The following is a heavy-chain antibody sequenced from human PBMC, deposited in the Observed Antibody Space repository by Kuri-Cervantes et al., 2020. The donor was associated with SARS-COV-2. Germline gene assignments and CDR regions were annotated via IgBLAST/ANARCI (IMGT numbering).Heavy chain of an antibody. D-gene: IGHD3-10*01. V-gene: IGHV3-30-3*01. CDR2: ISYDGSNK. CDR3: ASSLLWFGELGY. CDR1: GFTFSSYA. Sequence: GGSLRLSCAASGFTFSSYAMHWVRQAPGKGLEWVAVISYDGSNKYYADSVKGRFTISRDNSKNTLYLQMNSLRAEDTAVYYCASSLLWFGELGYWGQGTLVTVSS. J-gene: IGHJ4*02.